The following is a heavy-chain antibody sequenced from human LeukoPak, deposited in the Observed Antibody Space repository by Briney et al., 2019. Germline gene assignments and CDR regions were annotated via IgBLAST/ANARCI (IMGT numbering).Heavy chain of an antibody. Sequence: GASVKVSCKASGYTFTSYAMHWVRQAPGQRLELMGWINASNGNTKYYQKFQVKVTITSDTSASTAYMELSSQRSADTAVYYCARVLSRGDYVWGWFGPWGQGTLVTVSS. CDR2: INASNGNT. V-gene: IGHV1-3*01. CDR3: ARVLSRGDYVWGWFGP. CDR1: GYTFTSYA. J-gene: IGHJ5*02. D-gene: IGHD3-16*01.